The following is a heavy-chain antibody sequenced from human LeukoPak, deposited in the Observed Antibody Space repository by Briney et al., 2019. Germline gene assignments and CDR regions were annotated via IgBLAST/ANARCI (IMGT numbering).Heavy chain of an antibody. D-gene: IGHD6-13*01. V-gene: IGHV3-15*01. CDR1: GFTFSNAW. CDR2: IKSKTDGGTT. J-gene: IGHJ3*02. CDR3: ARGYSSSVIDDAFDI. Sequence: GGSLRLSCAASGFTFSNAWMSWVRQAPGKGLEWVGRIKSKTDGGTTDYAAPVKGRFTISRDDSKNTLYLQMNSLRAEDTAVYYCARGYSSSVIDDAFDIWGQGTTVTVSS.